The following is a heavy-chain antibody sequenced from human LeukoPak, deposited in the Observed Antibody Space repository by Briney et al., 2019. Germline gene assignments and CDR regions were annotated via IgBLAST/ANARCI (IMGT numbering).Heavy chain of an antibody. J-gene: IGHJ6*02. Sequence: TGGSLRLSCAGSGLTFSSYAMSWVRQAPGKGPEWVSVISGSGGTTYYADPVKGRFTISRDNSKNTLFLQMNTLRAEDTAVYYCATRGSDGYNANYYGMDVWGQGTTVTVSS. V-gene: IGHV3-23*01. CDR2: ISGSGGTT. CDR3: ATRGSDGYNANYYGMDV. CDR1: GLTFSSYA. D-gene: IGHD5-24*01.